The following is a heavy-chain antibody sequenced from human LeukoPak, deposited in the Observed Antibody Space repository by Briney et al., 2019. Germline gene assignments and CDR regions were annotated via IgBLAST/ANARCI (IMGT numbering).Heavy chain of an antibody. Sequence: GASVRVSGKASGGTFSSYVISWVRQAPGQGLEWMGGIIPIFGTANYAQKFQGRVTITADKSTSTAYMELGSLRSEDTAVYYCARTLVYCSGGSCYDGAFDIWGQGTMVTVSS. V-gene: IGHV1-69*06. CDR3: ARTLVYCSGGSCYDGAFDI. J-gene: IGHJ3*02. D-gene: IGHD2-15*01. CDR2: IIPIFGTA. CDR1: GGTFSSYV.